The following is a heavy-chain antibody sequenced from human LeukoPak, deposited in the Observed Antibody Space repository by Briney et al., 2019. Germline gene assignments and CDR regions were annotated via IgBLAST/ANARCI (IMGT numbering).Heavy chain of an antibody. CDR1: GGSFSGYY. V-gene: IGHV4-34*01. Sequence: PSETLSLTCAVYGGSFSGYYWSWIRQPPGKGLEWIGEINHSGSTNYNPSLKSRVTISVDTSKNQFSLKLSSVTAADTAVYYCARGTITMVRGVILHYYYYYMDVWGKGTTVTVSS. J-gene: IGHJ6*03. D-gene: IGHD3-10*01. CDR3: ARGTITMVRGVILHYYYYYMDV. CDR2: INHSGST.